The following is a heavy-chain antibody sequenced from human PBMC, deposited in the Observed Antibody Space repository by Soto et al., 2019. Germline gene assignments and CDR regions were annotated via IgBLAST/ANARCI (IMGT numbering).Heavy chain of an antibody. Sequence: PSETLSLTCAVYGGSFSGYDWSWIRQPPGKGLEWIGDINHSGSTNYNPSLKSRVTISVDTSKNQFSLKLNSVTAADTAVYYCARADGYCSGGRCYEVAFDIWGQGTMVTVSS. D-gene: IGHD2-15*01. J-gene: IGHJ3*02. CDR3: ARADGYCSGGRCYEVAFDI. CDR1: GGSFSGYD. CDR2: INHSGST. V-gene: IGHV4-34*01.